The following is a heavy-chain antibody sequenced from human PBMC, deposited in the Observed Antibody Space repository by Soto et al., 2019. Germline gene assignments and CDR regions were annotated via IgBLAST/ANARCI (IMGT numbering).Heavy chain of an antibody. Sequence: GGSLRLSCAASGFSLSTYWMSWVRQAPGKGLEWVSSISGNGGSTYYADSVKGRFTISRDNSMNTLYLQMNSLRVEDTAVYYCAKLIPAAGTDYWGQGTLVTVSS. CDR3: AKLIPAAGTDY. D-gene: IGHD6-13*01. CDR2: ISGNGGST. V-gene: IGHV3-23*01. J-gene: IGHJ4*02. CDR1: GFSLSTYW.